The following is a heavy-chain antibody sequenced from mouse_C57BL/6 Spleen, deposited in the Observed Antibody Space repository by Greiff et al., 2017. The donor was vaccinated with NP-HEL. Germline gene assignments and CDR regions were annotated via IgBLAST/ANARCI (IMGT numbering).Heavy chain of an antibody. Sequence: QVQLQQSGAELVRPGASVTLSCKASGYTFTDYEMHWVKQTPVHGLEWIGAIDPETGGTAYNQKFKGKAILTADKSSSTAYMELRSLTSEDSAVYYCTRKATVVVPYYFDYWGQGTTLTVSS. D-gene: IGHD1-1*01. CDR3: TRKATVVVPYYFDY. J-gene: IGHJ2*01. CDR2: IDPETGGT. V-gene: IGHV1-15*01. CDR1: GYTFTDYE.